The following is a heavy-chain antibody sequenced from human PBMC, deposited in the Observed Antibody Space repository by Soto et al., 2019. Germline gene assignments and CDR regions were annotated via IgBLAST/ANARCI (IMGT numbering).Heavy chain of an antibody. CDR3: ASWLKGPDIGNYYYGMDV. CDR1: GGDFSDYA. V-gene: IGHV1-69*12. CDR2: IMPIFRAP. D-gene: IGHD2-15*01. J-gene: IGHJ6*02. Sequence: QVQLVQSGAEVKKPGSSVKVSCKASGGDFSDYAFSWVRQAPGQGLEWLGGIMPIFRAPDYAQKFQGRVTITADEFTRTAYMEMNSLRSEDTAVYYCASWLKGPDIGNYYYGMDVWGQRTTVTVS.